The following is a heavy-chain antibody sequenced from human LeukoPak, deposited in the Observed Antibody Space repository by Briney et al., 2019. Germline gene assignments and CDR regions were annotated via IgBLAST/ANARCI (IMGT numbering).Heavy chain of an antibody. CDR2: IIPIFGTA. J-gene: IGHJ4*02. D-gene: IGHD6-13*01. CDR1: GGTFSSYA. V-gene: IGHV1-69*05. Sequence: ASVKVSCKASGGTFSSYAISWVRQTPGQGLEWMGGIIPIFGTANYAQKFQGRVTITTDESTSTAYMELSSLRSEDTAVYYCARGRQQLVAYFDYWGQGTLVTVSS. CDR3: ARGRQQLVAYFDY.